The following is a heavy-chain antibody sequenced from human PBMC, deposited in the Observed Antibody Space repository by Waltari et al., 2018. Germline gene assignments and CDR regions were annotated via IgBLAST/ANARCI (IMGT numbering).Heavy chain of an antibody. CDR2: ILYSGTT. V-gene: IGHV4-59*01. Sequence: QVHLQESGPGLVKPSETLSLSCNVSRRSSIGFHWSWTRQPPGKGLEWTGSILYSGTTVYSPSLESRVTMSVDKSKNQFSLELGSVTAADTAVYHCARYHCTSGVCQHFDYWGQGILVTVSS. D-gene: IGHD2-8*01. CDR1: RRSSIGFH. J-gene: IGHJ4*02. CDR3: ARYHCTSGVCQHFDY.